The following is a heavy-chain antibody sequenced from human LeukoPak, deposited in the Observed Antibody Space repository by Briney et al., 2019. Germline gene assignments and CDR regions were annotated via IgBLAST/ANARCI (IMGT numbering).Heavy chain of an antibody. V-gene: IGHV4-34*01. J-gene: IGHJ6*02. D-gene: IGHD3-10*01. CDR3: ARDHYPYYGMDV. CDR1: GGSFSGYY. CDR2: INHSGST. Sequence: SETLSLTCAVYGGSFSGYYWSWIRQPPGEGLEWIGEINHSGSTNYNPSLKSRVTISVDTSKNQFSLKLSSVTAADTAVYYWARDHYPYYGMDVWGQGTTVTVSS.